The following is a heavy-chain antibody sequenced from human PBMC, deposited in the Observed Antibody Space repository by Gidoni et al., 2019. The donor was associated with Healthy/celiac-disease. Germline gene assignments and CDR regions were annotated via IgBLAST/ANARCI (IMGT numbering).Heavy chain of an antibody. CDR2: ISSSSSYI. V-gene: IGHV3-21*01. CDR1: GFTFSSYS. J-gene: IGHJ6*02. CDR3: VATVTTLDYYYGMDV. D-gene: IGHD4-17*01. Sequence: EVQLVESGGGLVKPGGSLRLSCAASGFTFSSYSMNWVRQAPGKGLEWVSSISSSSSYIDYADSVKGRFTISRDNAKNSLYLQMNSLRAEDTAVYYCVATVTTLDYYYGMDVWGQGTTVTVSS.